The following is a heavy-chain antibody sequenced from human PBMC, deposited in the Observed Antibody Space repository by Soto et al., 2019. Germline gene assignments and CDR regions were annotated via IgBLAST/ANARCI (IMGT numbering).Heavy chain of an antibody. CDR1: GFLVNSAY. CDR3: ARSGYSFAWGY. Sequence: EVQLVESGGGLIPPGGSLRLSCAASGFLVNSAYMTWVRQAPGKGLEWLSMINSDGSTLYAESVKGRFTISRDNSKNRLDLQMTSLGAEATAMYYCARSGYSFAWGYWGQGTLVIVTS. V-gene: IGHV3-53*01. D-gene: IGHD5-18*01. J-gene: IGHJ4*02. CDR2: INSDGST.